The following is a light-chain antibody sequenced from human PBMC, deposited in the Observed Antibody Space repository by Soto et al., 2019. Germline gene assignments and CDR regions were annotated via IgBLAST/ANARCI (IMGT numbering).Light chain of an antibody. Sequence: EIVMTQPPATLSVSPGERATLSCRASQSVGSNFAWYQQKPGQAPRLLIYGSSTRATGIPARFSGSGSGTEFTLTISSLQSEDSAVYFCQQYNNWPQTVGQGTKVDIK. CDR3: QQYNNWPQT. CDR1: QSVGSN. CDR2: GSS. V-gene: IGKV3-15*01. J-gene: IGKJ1*01.